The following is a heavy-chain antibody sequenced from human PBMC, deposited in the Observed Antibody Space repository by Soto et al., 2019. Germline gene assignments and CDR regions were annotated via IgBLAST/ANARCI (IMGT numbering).Heavy chain of an antibody. CDR1: GFTFTSSA. J-gene: IGHJ6*02. D-gene: IGHD3-3*01. CDR3: AAAVPDYDFWSGLLYYYYGMDV. Sequence: SVKVSCKASGFTFTSSAVQWVRQARGQRLEWIGWIVVGSGNTNYAQKFQGRVTITRDMSTSTAYMELSSLRSEDTAVYYCAAAVPDYDFWSGLLYYYYGMDVWGQGTTVTVSS. V-gene: IGHV1-58*01. CDR2: IVVGSGNT.